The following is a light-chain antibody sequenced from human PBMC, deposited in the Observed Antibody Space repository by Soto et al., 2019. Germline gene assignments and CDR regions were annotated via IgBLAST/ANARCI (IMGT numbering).Light chain of an antibody. V-gene: IGLV8-61*01. J-gene: IGLJ3*02. CDR1: SGSVSTSHC. CDR2: STK. Sequence: QAVVTQEPSFSVSPGGTVTLTCGLSSGSVSTSHCPSWYQQPPGQAPRTLIYSTKTRSSGVPDRFSGSILGNKAALTITGAKAADESDYYCVLYMGRGISVFGGGTKVTVL. CDR3: VLYMGRGISV.